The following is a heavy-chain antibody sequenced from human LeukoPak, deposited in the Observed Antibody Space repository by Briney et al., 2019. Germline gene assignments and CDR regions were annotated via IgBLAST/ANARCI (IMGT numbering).Heavy chain of an antibody. Sequence: SETLSLTCTVSGYSISSGYYWGWIRQPPGKGLEWIGSIYHSGSTYYNPSPKSRVTISVDTSKNQFSLKLSSVTAADTAVYYCAREYYYDSSGYYYYYMDVWGKGTTVTVSS. CDR3: AREYYYDSSGYYYYYMDV. CDR2: IYHSGST. D-gene: IGHD3-22*01. J-gene: IGHJ6*03. V-gene: IGHV4-38-2*02. CDR1: GYSISSGYY.